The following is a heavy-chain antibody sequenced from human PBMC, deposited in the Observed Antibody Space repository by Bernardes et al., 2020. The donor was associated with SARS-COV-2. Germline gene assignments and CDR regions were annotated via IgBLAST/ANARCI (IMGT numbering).Heavy chain of an antibody. CDR3: AGTSTTCCDY. D-gene: IGHD2-2*01. J-gene: IGHJ4*02. Sequence: GGSLRLSRAASGFTFNDYFIHWVRQVPGKGLVWVSRIGGYGNDINYADSVKGRFTISRDNAKNTLYLQMSSLRAEDTGVYFCAGTSTTCCDYWGQGTLVTVSS. CDR2: IGGYGNDI. V-gene: IGHV3-74*01. CDR1: GFTFNDYF.